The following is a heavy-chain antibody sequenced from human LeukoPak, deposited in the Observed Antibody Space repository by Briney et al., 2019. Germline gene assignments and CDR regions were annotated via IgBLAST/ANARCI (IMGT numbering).Heavy chain of an antibody. CDR3: ARRATNYYGSGSSFDY. Sequence: PSETLSLTCTVSGGSIRSNYWSWIRQPPGKGLEWIGYIYYSGSTNYNPSLKSRVTISVDTSKNQFSLKLSSVTAADTAVYYCARRATNYYGSGSSFDYWGQGTLVTVSS. J-gene: IGHJ4*02. CDR1: GGSIRSNY. V-gene: IGHV4-59*08. D-gene: IGHD3-10*01. CDR2: IYYSGST.